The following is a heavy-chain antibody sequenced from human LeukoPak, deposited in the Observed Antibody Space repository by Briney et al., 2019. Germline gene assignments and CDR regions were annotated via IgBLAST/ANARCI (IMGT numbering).Heavy chain of an antibody. Sequence: GGSLRLSCAASGFTFSDYYMSWIRQAPGKGLEWVSYISSSSSYTNYADSVKGRFTISRDNAKNSLYLQMNSLRAEDTAVYYCARERRNWNYEYYFDYWGQGTLVTVSS. CDR2: ISSSSSYT. D-gene: IGHD1-7*01. CDR3: ARERRNWNYEYYFDY. V-gene: IGHV3-11*06. J-gene: IGHJ4*02. CDR1: GFTFSDYY.